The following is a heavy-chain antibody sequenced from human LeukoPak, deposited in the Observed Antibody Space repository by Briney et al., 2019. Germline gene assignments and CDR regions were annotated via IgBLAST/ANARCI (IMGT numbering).Heavy chain of an antibody. D-gene: IGHD2-21*01. Sequence: GRSLRLSCAASGFIFSTYTIHWVRQAPGKGLEWVSSISHDGTYKHYADSVKGRFTISRDNSKKTLYLQMNSLRLEDRAVYYCARDGRDYQIDFWGQGTLVTVSS. V-gene: IGHV3-30*04. CDR2: ISHDGTYK. CDR3: ARDGRDYQIDF. CDR1: GFIFSTYT. J-gene: IGHJ4*02.